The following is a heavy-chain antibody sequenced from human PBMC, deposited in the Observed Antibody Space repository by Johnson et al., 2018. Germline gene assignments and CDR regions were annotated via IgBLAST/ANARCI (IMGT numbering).Heavy chain of an antibody. V-gene: IGHV3-30*03. J-gene: IGHJ6*03. CDR2: ISYDGSNR. CDR3: ARDGNEDYVWGSYRAGYYYMDV. Sequence: QVQLVQSGGGVVQPGRSLRLSCAASGFTFSSYGMHWVRQAPGKGLEWVAVISYDGSNRYYADSVKGRFPISRDNSKNTLYLQRNSLRAEDTAVYYCARDGNEDYVWGSYRAGYYYMDVWGKGTTVTVSS. D-gene: IGHD3-16*02. CDR1: GFTFSSYG.